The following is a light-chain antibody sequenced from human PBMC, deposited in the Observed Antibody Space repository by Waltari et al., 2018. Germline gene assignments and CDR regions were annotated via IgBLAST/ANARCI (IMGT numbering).Light chain of an antibody. CDR2: WAS. V-gene: IGKV4-1*01. J-gene: IGKJ1*01. CDR1: QSVLSSSNNKNF. CDR3: QQYYTTPWT. Sequence: DIVMTQSPDSLAVSLGERATINCMSSQSVLSSSNNKNFLVWYQQKAGQPPKLLIYWASTRESGVPDQFSGSGSGTDFTLTISSLQAEDVAVYYCQQYYTTPWTFGQGTKVEIK.